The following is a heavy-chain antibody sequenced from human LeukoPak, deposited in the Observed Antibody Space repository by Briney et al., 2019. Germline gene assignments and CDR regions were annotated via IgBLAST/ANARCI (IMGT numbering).Heavy chain of an antibody. J-gene: IGHJ3*02. CDR1: GFSLSTSGVG. CDR2: IYWNDDK. V-gene: IGHV2-5*01. CDR3: ARVRLVIIHDAFDI. D-gene: IGHD3-3*01. Sequence: SGPTLVNPTQPLTLTCTFSGFSLSTSGVGVGWIRQPPGKALEWLALIYWNDDKRYSPSLKSRLTITKDTSKNQVVLTMTNMDPVDTATYYCARVRLVIIHDAFDIWGQGTMVTVSS.